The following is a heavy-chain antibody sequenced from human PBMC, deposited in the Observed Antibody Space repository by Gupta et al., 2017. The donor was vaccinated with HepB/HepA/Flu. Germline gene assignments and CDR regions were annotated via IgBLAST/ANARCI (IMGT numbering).Heavy chain of an antibody. CDR1: GFTFSSYG. CDR2: IWYDGSNK. J-gene: IGHJ4*02. CDR3: ARDRAYYDFWSGYPGY. Sequence: QVQLVESGGGVVQPGRSLRLSCAASGFTFSSYGMHWVRQAPGKGLEWVAVIWYDGSNKYYADSVKGRFPISRDNSKNTLYLQMNSLRAEDTAVYYCARDRAYYDFWSGYPGYWGQGTLVTVSS. V-gene: IGHV3-33*01. D-gene: IGHD3-3*01.